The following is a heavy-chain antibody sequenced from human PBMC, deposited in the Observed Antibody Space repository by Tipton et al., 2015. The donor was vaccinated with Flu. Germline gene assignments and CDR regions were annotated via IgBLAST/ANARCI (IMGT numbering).Heavy chain of an antibody. V-gene: IGHV4-4*07. D-gene: IGHD1-26*01. CDR3: ARDTVGANYFDY. J-gene: IGHJ4*02. Sequence: TLSLTCTVSGGSISSYYWSLIRQPAGKGLEWIGRIYTSGSTNYNPSLKSRVTISVDTSKNQFSLKLSSVTAADTAVYYCARDTVGANYFDYWGQGTLVTVSS. CDR1: GGSISSYY. CDR2: IYTSGST.